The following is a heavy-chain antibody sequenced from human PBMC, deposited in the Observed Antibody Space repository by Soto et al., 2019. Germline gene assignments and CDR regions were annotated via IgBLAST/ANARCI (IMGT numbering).Heavy chain of an antibody. D-gene: IGHD5-12*01. CDR1: GDSIRSGVYY. CDR2: IYYSGSA. J-gene: IGHJ4*02. Sequence: SETLSLTCTVSGDSIRSGVYYWSWIRQPPGKGLEWIGYIYYSGSAYYNPSLKSRVTMSVDTSKNQFSLKLSSMTAADAAVYYCARGGGRDGYNYYFDYWGQGTLVTVSS. V-gene: IGHV4-30-4*01. CDR3: ARGGGRDGYNYYFDY.